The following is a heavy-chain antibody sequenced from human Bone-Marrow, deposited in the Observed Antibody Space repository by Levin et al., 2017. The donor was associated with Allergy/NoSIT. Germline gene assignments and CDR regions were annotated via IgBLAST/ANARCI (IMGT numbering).Heavy chain of an antibody. J-gene: IGHJ4*02. CDR3: AAPGDYDYIWGSYRYLGDPFFDH. D-gene: IGHD3-16*02. CDR1: GFTFSSYA. CDR2: ISGSGGST. Sequence: PGGSLRLSCAASGFTFSSYAMSWVRQAPGKGLEWVSAISGSGGSTYYADSVKGRFTISRDNSKNTLYLQMNSLRAEDTAVYYCAAPGDYDYIWGSYRYLGDPFFDHWGQGTLVTVSS. V-gene: IGHV3-23*01.